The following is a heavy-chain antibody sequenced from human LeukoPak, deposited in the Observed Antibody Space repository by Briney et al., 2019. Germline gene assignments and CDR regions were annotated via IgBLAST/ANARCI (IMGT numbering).Heavy chain of an antibody. CDR1: GGPISSYY. J-gene: IGHJ4*02. Sequence: SETLSLXCTVSGGPISSYYWRWIRQPPGKGLEWIGYIYYSGSTNYNPSLKSRVTISVDTSKNQFSLKLSSVTAADTAVYYCARTEGRWLQFNYWGQGTLVTVSS. V-gene: IGHV4-59*01. CDR2: IYYSGST. D-gene: IGHD5-24*01. CDR3: ARTEGRWLQFNY.